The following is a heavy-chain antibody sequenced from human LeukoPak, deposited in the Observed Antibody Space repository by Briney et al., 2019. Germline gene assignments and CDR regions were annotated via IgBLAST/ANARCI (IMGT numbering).Heavy chain of an antibody. J-gene: IGHJ5*02. CDR1: DGSISGYY. CDR2: MSTSGNS. Sequence: SETLSLTCTVSDGSISGYYWSWIRQPAGKGLVWIGRMSTSGNSNYIPSLVSRVTRSVDTSKNQFSLNLSSVTAADTAVYYCARESGSMRWFDPWGQGTLVTVSS. V-gene: IGHV4-4*07. D-gene: IGHD6-25*01. CDR3: ARESGSMRWFDP.